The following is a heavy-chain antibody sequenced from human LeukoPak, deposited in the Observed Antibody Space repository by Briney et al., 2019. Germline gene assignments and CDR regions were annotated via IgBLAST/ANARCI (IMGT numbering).Heavy chain of an antibody. Sequence: GGSLRLSCAASGFTFNNYAMNWVRQSPGKGLEWVSGISGSGGNTYYADSVKGRFTISRDNAKNSLYLQMNSLRAEDTAVYYCARDSTRFDYWGQGTLVTVSS. CDR2: ISGSGGNT. V-gene: IGHV3-23*01. CDR1: GFTFNNYA. CDR3: ARDSTRFDY. J-gene: IGHJ4*02.